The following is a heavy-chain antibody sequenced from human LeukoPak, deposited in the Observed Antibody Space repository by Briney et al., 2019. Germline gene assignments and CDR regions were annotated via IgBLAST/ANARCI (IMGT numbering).Heavy chain of an antibody. Sequence: SETLSPTCSVSGVSISDDHWIWIRQPPAKGLEWMGYFSYSGSTRYNPSLKSRVTMSVDTSKNQFSLRLISVAGADTAVYYCARMYSGTSYYFDFWGQGTLVTVSS. CDR2: FSYSGST. CDR3: ARMYSGTSYYFDF. CDR1: GVSISDDH. J-gene: IGHJ4*02. D-gene: IGHD1-26*01. V-gene: IGHV4-59*01.